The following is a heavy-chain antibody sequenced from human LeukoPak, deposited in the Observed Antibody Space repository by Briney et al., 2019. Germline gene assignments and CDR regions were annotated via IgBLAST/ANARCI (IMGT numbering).Heavy chain of an antibody. V-gene: IGHV1-8*01. CDR2: MNPNSGNT. CDR1: GYTLTSYD. D-gene: IGHD6-6*01. Sequence: ASVKVSCKASGYTLTSYDINWVRQATGQGLEWMGWMNPNSGNTGYAQKFQGRVTMTRNTSISTAYMELSSLRSEDTAVYYCARGKIAARAFDIWGQGTMVTVSS. J-gene: IGHJ3*02. CDR3: ARGKIAARAFDI.